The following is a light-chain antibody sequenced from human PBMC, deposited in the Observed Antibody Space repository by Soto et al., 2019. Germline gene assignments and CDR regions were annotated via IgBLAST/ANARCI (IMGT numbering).Light chain of an antibody. CDR3: QQYGTSPPLT. V-gene: IGKV3-20*01. Sequence: FVLTQSPGTLSLSPGEIATLSCRASQSVGSNSLAWYQQKPGQAPRILIYGASTRATGIPDRFSGSGSGTDFTLTISRLEPEDFAVYYCQQYGTSPPLTFGGGTKVEIK. CDR1: QSVGSNS. J-gene: IGKJ4*01. CDR2: GAS.